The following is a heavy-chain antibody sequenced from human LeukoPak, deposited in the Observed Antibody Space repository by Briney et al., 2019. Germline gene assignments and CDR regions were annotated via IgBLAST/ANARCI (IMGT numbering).Heavy chain of an antibody. CDR1: GAISYYY. V-gene: IGHV4-59*08. CDR3: ARVPPSIAAARYYGMDV. J-gene: IGHJ6*02. CDR2: IYYSGST. D-gene: IGHD6-13*01. Sequence: SETLSLTCTVSGAISYYYWSWIRQPPGKGLEWIGYIYYSGSTNYNPSPKSRVTISVDTSKNQFSLKLSSVTAADTAVYYCARVPPSIAAARYYGMDVWGQGTTVTVSS.